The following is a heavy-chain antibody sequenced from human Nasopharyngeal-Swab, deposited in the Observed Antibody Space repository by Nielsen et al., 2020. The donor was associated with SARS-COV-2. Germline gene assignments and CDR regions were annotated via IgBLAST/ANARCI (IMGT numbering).Heavy chain of an antibody. CDR3: AKDRYDYVWGSYQGFDY. D-gene: IGHD3-16*02. Sequence: GESLKISCAASGFTFSSYAMSWVHQAPGKGLEWVSAISGSGGSTYYADSVKGRFTISRDNSKNTLYLQMNSLRAEDTAVYYCAKDRYDYVWGSYQGFDYWGQGTLVTVSS. V-gene: IGHV3-23*01. CDR2: ISGSGGST. CDR1: GFTFSSYA. J-gene: IGHJ4*02.